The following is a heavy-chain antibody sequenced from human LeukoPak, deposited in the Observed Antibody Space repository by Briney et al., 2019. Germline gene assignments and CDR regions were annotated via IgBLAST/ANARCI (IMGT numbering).Heavy chain of an antibody. J-gene: IGHJ4*02. CDR2: IYSGGST. V-gene: IGHV3-66*01. D-gene: IGHD5-24*01. CDR1: GFTLSSYA. Sequence: GGSLRLSCAASGFTLSSYAMSWVRQAPGKGLEWVSVIYSGGSTYYADSVKGRFTISRDNSKNTLYLQMNSLRAEDTAVYYCARDEMGIDYWGQGTLVTVSS. CDR3: ARDEMGIDY.